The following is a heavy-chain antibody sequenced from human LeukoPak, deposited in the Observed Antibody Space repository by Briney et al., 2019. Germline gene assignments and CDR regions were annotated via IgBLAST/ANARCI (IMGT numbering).Heavy chain of an antibody. J-gene: IGHJ4*02. V-gene: IGHV4-39*01. CDR3: GRLRFLEWSQVDY. CDR1: GGSLSSSSYY. CDR2: IYYSGST. Sequence: SETLSLTCTVSGGSLSSSSYYWGWIRQPPGKGLEWIGSIYYSGSTYYNPSLKGRVTISVDTSKNQFSLKLSSVTAADTAVYYCGRLRFLEWSQVDYWGQGTLVTVSS. D-gene: IGHD3-3*01.